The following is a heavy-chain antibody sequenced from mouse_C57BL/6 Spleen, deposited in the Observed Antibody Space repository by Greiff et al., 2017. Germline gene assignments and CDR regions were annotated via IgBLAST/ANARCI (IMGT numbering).Heavy chain of an antibody. CDR2: IDPSDSYT. D-gene: IGHD4-1*01. CDR1: GYTFTSYW. V-gene: IGHV1-69*01. J-gene: IGHJ3*01. CDR3: ARRGVTGTFAY. Sequence: VQLQQPGAELVMPGASVKLSCKASGYTFTSYWMHWVKQRPGQGLEWIGEIDPSDSYTNYNQKFKGKSTLTVDKSSSTAYMQLSSLTSADSAVXACARRGVTGTFAYWGQGTLVTVSA.